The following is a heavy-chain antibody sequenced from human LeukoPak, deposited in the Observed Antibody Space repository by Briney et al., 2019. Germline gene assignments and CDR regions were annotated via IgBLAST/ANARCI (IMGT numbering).Heavy chain of an antibody. CDR3: AGADDYVWGSYRLMSHYYYYMDV. D-gene: IGHD3-16*02. Sequence: SVKVSCKASGGTFSSYAISWVRQAPGQGLEWMGGIIPIFGTANYAQKFQGRVTITTDESTSTAYMELSSLRSEDTAVYYCAGADDYVWGSYRLMSHYYYYMDVWGKGTTVTVSS. J-gene: IGHJ6*03. CDR1: GGTFSSYA. CDR2: IIPIFGTA. V-gene: IGHV1-69*05.